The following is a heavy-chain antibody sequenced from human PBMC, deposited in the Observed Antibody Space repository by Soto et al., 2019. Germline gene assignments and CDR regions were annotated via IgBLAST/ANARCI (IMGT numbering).Heavy chain of an antibody. D-gene: IGHD3-22*01. CDR3: ASCHSPYYYDSSGYYQV. V-gene: IGHV1-69*13. J-gene: IGHJ4*02. Sequence: SVKVSCKASGGTFSSYAISWVRQAPGQGLEWMGGIIPIFGTANYAQKFQGRVTITADESTSTAYMELSSLRSEDTAVYYCASCHSPYYYDSSGYYQVWGQGTLVTVSS. CDR1: GGTFSSYA. CDR2: IIPIFGTA.